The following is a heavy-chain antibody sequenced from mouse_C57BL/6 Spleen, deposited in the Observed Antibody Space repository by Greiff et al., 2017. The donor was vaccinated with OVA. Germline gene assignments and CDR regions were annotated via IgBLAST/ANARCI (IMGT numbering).Heavy chain of an antibody. CDR3: ARRDDYGYFDV. CDR2: IDPSDSYT. V-gene: IGHV1-69*01. CDR1: GYTFTSYW. Sequence: VQLQQPGAELVMPGASVKLSCKASGYTFTSYWMHWVKQRPGQGLEWIGEIDPSDSYTNYNQKFKGKSTLTVDKSSSTAYMQLSSLTSEDSAVYYCARRDDYGYFDVWGTGTTVTVSS. J-gene: IGHJ1*03. D-gene: IGHD2-3*01.